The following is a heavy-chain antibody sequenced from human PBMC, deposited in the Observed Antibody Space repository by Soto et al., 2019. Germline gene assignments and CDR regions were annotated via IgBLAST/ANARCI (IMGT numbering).Heavy chain of an antibody. J-gene: IGHJ4*02. V-gene: IGHV4-30-4*01. Sequence: SETLSLTCTVSGGSISSGDYYWSWIRQPPGKGLEWIGYIYYSGSTYYNPSLESRVTISVDKSKNQFSLKLMSLSAADTAVYYCGRLEGLATISYYFDYWGQRALVTVSS. CDR1: GGSISSGDYY. CDR3: GRLEGLATISYYFDY. CDR2: IYYSGST. D-gene: IGHD3-9*01.